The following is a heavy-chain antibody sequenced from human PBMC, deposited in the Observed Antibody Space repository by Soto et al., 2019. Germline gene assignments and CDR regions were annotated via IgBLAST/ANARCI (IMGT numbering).Heavy chain of an antibody. CDR3: ARVLYDSSGYYLDY. Sequence: SSETLSLTCTVSGGSISSGDYYWSWIRQPPGKGLEWIGYIYYSGSTYYNPSLKSRVTISVDTSKNQFSLKLSSVTAADTAVYYCARVLYDSSGYYLDYWGQGTRVTVSS. D-gene: IGHD3-22*01. CDR2: IYYSGST. V-gene: IGHV4-30-4*01. CDR1: GGSISSGDYY. J-gene: IGHJ4*02.